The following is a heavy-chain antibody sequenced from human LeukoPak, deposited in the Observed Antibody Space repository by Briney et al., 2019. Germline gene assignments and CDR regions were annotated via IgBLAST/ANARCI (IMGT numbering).Heavy chain of an antibody. CDR1: GGSISSYY. Sequence: SETLSLTCTVTGGSISSYYWSWIRQPPGKGLEGIGYIYTSGSTNYNPSLKSRVTISVDTSKNQFSLKLSSVTAADTAVYYCARHQGYCSGGSCYDFDYWGQGTLVTVSS. V-gene: IGHV4-4*09. D-gene: IGHD2-15*01. CDR2: IYTSGST. J-gene: IGHJ4*02. CDR3: ARHQGYCSGGSCYDFDY.